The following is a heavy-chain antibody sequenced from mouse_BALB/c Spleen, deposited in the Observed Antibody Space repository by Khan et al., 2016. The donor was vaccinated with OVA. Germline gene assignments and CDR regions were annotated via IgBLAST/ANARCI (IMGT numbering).Heavy chain of an antibody. D-gene: IGHD1-1*01. Sequence: QVQLQQSGAELARPGASVKMSCKASGYIFTNYMMHWVKQRPGQGLEWIGDINPSSGYNNYNQKFKDKATLTADNSSSTAYMQLSSLTSEDSAVYDCARGGYGSFGYWGQGTLVTVSA. CDR3: ARGGYGSFGY. CDR2: INPSSGYN. V-gene: IGHV1-4*01. CDR1: GYIFTNYM. J-gene: IGHJ3*01.